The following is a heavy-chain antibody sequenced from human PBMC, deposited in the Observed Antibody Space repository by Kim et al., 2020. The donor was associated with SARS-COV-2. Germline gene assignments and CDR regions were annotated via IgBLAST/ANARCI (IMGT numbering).Heavy chain of an antibody. V-gene: IGHV1-69*06. CDR2: IIPIFGTA. D-gene: IGHD3-10*01. CDR3: ARDFGGSGSYIGPIRTDV. Sequence: SVKVSCKASGGTFSSYAISWVRQAPGQGLEWMGGIIPIFGTANYAQKLQGRVTITADKSTSTAYMELSSLRSEDTAVYYCARDFGGSGSYIGPIRTDVWGQGTTVTVSS. CDR1: GGTFSSYA. J-gene: IGHJ6*02.